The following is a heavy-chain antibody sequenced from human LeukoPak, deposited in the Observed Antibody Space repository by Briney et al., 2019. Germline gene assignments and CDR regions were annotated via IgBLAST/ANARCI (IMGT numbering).Heavy chain of an antibody. Sequence: PGGSLRLSCTASGFTLSSYWMHWVRQAPGKGLVWVSHINTDGSSTNYADSVKGRFTISRDNAKNTLYLQMNSLRAEDTAVYYCVRDAPEWEIPSDYWGQGTLVTVSS. J-gene: IGHJ4*02. CDR2: INTDGSST. CDR1: GFTLSSYW. D-gene: IGHD1-26*01. CDR3: VRDAPEWEIPSDY. V-gene: IGHV3-74*01.